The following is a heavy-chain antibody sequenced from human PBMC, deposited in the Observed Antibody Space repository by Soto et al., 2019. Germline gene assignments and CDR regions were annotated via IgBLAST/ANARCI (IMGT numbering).Heavy chain of an antibody. CDR2: IYWDEDK. D-gene: IGHD3-3*01. CDR1: GFSLTTRGVG. CDR3: AHDHYDSRRGFDP. J-gene: IGHJ5*02. V-gene: IGHV2-5*02. Sequence: SGPTLVNPTQTLTLTCTFSGFSLTTRGVGVGWIRQPPGKALEWLRIIYWDEDKRYNPSLKNRLTITTDTSKNQVVLIMTNMDPVDTATYYCAHDHYDSRRGFDPWGQGTLVTVSS.